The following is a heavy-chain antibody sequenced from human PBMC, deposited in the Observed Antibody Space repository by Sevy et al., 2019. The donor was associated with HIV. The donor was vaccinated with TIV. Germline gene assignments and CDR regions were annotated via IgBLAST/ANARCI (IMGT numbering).Heavy chain of an antibody. J-gene: IGHJ3*02. CDR2: ISAGGGRT. D-gene: IGHD3-10*01. CDR1: GITFSSYA. CDR3: ASLLTEDPFDI. V-gene: IGHV3-23*01. Sequence: GGSLRLSCAASGITFSSYAMSWVRQAPGKGLEWVSGISAGGGRTYHADSVKGRFTMSGDKSKNRLYLQMNSLTAEDTAVYYCASLLTEDPFDIWGQGTMVTVSS.